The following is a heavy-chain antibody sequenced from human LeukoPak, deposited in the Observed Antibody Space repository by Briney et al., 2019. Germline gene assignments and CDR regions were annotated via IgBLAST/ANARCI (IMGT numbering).Heavy chain of an antibody. CDR1: GFTFSSYS. D-gene: IGHD3-22*01. Sequence: PGGSLRLSCAAFGFTFSSYSMNWVRQAPGKGLEWVSSISSSSSYIYYADSVKGRFTISRDNAKNSLYLQMNSLRAEDTAVYYCARDPQYYDSSGYHDYWGQGTLVTVSS. V-gene: IGHV3-21*01. J-gene: IGHJ4*02. CDR3: ARDPQYYDSSGYHDY. CDR2: ISSSSSYI.